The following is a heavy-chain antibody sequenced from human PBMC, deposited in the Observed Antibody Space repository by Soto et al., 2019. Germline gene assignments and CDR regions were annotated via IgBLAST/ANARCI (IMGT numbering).Heavy chain of an antibody. V-gene: IGHV4-59*01. CDR1: GGPISSYY. D-gene: IGHD3-3*01. CDR2: IYYSGST. J-gene: IGHJ6*02. Sequence: PSETLSLTCTVSGGPISSYYWSWIRQPPGKGLEWIGYIYYSGSTNYNPSLKSRVTISVDTSKNQFSLKLSSVTATDTAVYYCARIISYYDFWSPDYYYYGMDVWGQGTTVTVS. CDR3: ARIISYYDFWSPDYYYYGMDV.